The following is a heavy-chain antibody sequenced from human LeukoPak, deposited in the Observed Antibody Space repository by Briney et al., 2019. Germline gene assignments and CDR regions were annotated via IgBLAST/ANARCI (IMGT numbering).Heavy chain of an antibody. CDR1: GGSFSGYY. D-gene: IGHD3-10*01. Sequence: SETLSLTCAVYGGSFSGYYWSWIRQPPGKGLEWIGEINHSGSTNYNPSLKSRVTISVDTSKNQFSLKLSSVTAADTAVYYCARHGGSITMVRAPQGPVDVWGKGTTVTISS. J-gene: IGHJ6*04. CDR3: ARHGGSITMVRAPQGPVDV. CDR2: INHSGST. V-gene: IGHV4-34*01.